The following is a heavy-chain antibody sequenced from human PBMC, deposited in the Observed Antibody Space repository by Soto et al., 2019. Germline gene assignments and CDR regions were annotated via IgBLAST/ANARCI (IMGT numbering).Heavy chain of an antibody. J-gene: IGHJ4*02. CDR1: GFSLSTSGVG. Sequence: SGPTLVNPTQTLTLTCTFSGFSLSTSGVGVGWIRQPPGKALEWLALIYWNDDKRYSPSLKSRLTITKDTSKNQVVLTMTNMDPVDTATYYCAHSFFLLRYHPASVAVRFWGQGSLVTVSS. D-gene: IGHD3-3*01. V-gene: IGHV2-5*01. CDR2: IYWNDDK. CDR3: AHSFFLLRYHPASVAVRF.